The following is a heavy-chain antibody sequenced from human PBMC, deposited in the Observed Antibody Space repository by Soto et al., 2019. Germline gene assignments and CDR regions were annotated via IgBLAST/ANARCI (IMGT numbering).Heavy chain of an antibody. J-gene: IGHJ4*02. D-gene: IGHD5-18*01. CDR2: IIPIFGTA. CDR1: GGTFSSYA. V-gene: IGHV1-69*12. CDR3: AILKPDTAMVEVFDY. Sequence: QVQLVQSGAEVKKPGSSVKVSCKASGGTFSSYAISWVRQAPGQGLEWMGGIIPIFGTANYAQKFQGRVTIXVDXSXSTAYMELSSLRSEDTAVYYCAILKPDTAMVEVFDYWGQGTLVTVSS.